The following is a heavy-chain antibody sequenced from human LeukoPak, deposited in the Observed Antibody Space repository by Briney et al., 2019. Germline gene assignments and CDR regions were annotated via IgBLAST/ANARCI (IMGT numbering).Heavy chain of an antibody. J-gene: IGHJ4*02. CDR3: AREGLDILTGYPHDY. CDR2: ISAYNGNT. D-gene: IGHD3-9*01. Sequence: ASVKVSCKASGYTFTRYGISWVRQAPGQGLEWMGWISAYNGNTDYAQKLHGRVTLTTGTSTSTAYMELRSLRSDETAVYYCAREGLDILTGYPHDYWGQGTLVTVSS. V-gene: IGHV1-18*01. CDR1: GYTFTRYG.